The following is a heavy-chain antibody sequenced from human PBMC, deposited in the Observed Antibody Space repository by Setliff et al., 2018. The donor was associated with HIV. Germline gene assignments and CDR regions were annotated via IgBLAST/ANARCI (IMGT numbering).Heavy chain of an antibody. J-gene: IGHJ4*02. CDR1: GDTFTTYA. CDR3: AIGSSNWPHRPNNYYFDY. Sequence: APVKVSCKASGDTFTTYALHWVRQAPGQRLEWMGWINAGNGDTKSSQKFQGRVTITRDTSASTAYMELSSLRSEDTGVYYCAIGSSNWPHRPNNYYFDYWGQGTPVTVSS. V-gene: IGHV1-3*01. CDR2: INAGNGDT. D-gene: IGHD6-13*01.